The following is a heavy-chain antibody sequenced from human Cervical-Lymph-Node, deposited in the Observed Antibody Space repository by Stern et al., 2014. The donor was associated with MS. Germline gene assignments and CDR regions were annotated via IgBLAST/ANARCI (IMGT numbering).Heavy chain of an antibody. D-gene: IGHD2-21*02. CDR1: GFTFINST. V-gene: IGHV3-21*02. CDR3: ARDPYCGGDCSD. J-gene: IGHJ4*02. Sequence: EVQLVESGGGLVKPGGSLRLSCAASGFTFINSTMNWVRQAPGKGLEWVSSISRSSNYIYYADSVRGRFTVSRDNAKNSLYLQLDSLRAEDTAVYYCARDPYCGGDCSDWGQGTPVTVSS. CDR2: ISRSSNYI.